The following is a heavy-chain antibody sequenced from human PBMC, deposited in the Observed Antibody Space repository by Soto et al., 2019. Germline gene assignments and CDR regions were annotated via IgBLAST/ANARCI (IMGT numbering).Heavy chain of an antibody. Sequence: ASVKVSCKASGYTFTSYGISWVRQAPGQGLEWMGWISAYNGNTNYAQKLQGRVTMTTDTSTSTAYMELRSLRSDDTAVYYCARDRVYRNYGDLLFDAFDIWGQGTMVTVSS. CDR3: ARDRVYRNYGDLLFDAFDI. D-gene: IGHD4-17*01. V-gene: IGHV1-18*01. CDR1: GYTFTSYG. CDR2: ISAYNGNT. J-gene: IGHJ3*02.